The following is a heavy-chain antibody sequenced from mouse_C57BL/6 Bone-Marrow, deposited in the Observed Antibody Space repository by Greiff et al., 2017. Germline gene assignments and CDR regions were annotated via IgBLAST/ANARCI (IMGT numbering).Heavy chain of an antibody. CDR1: GFTFSNYW. CDR3: TRVDYGSSSDY. Sequence: EVKLVESGGGLVQPGGSMKLSCVASGFTFSNYWMNWVRQSPEKGLEWVAYISSGGDYIYYADTVKGRFTISRDNARNTLYLQMSSLKSEDTAMYYCTRVDYGSSSDYWGQGTTLTVSS. D-gene: IGHD1-1*01. V-gene: IGHV5-9-1*02. CDR2: ISSGGDYI. J-gene: IGHJ2*01.